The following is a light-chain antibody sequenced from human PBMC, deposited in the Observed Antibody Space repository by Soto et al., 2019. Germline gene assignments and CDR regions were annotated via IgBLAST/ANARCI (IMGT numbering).Light chain of an antibody. CDR2: KAS. CDR1: QTISSW. V-gene: IGKV1-5*03. CDR3: QQYGSSTSWT. J-gene: IGKJ1*01. Sequence: DIQMTQSPSTLSGSVGARVTTTCRASQTISSWLAWYQQKPGKAPKLLIYKASTLKSGVPSRFSGSGSGTEFTLTISRLGPEDFAVYYCQQYGSSTSWTFGQGTKVDIK.